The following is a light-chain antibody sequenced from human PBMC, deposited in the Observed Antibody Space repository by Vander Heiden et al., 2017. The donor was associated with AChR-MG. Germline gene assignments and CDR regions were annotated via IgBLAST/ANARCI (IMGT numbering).Light chain of an antibody. J-gene: IGKJ4*01. V-gene: IGKV3-11*01. CDR1: QTVSTY. CDR3: QQRSNWPLT. CDR2: DAS. Sequence: EIVLTPSPATLSLSPGERATLSCSASQTVSTYLAWYQQKPGQAPRLLIYDASNSATGIPARFSGSGSGTDFTLTISSLEPEDFAVYDCQQRSNWPLTFGGGTKVEIK.